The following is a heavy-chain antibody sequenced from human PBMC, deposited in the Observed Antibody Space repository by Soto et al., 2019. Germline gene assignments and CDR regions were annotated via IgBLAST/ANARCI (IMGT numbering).Heavy chain of an antibody. D-gene: IGHD3-10*01. CDR3: ARLTWGSGSLDY. Sequence: QVQLQESGPGLVKPSETLSLTCTVSGGSISSYYWSWIRQPPGKGLEWIGYIYYSGSTNYNPSLQRRVTISVDTSKNQFSLKLSSVTAADTAVHYCARLTWGSGSLDYWGQGTLVTVSS. CDR1: GGSISSYY. CDR2: IYYSGST. J-gene: IGHJ4*02. V-gene: IGHV4-59*08.